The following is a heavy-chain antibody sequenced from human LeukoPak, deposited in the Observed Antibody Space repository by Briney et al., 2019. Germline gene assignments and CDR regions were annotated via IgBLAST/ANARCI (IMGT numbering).Heavy chain of an antibody. CDR2: ISTGSSTT. Sequence: PGGSLRLSCAASGFTFSDYYMSWIRQAPGKGLEWVSYISTGSSTTYYADSVKGRFTISRDNVENSLYLQMNSLRDEDTAVYYCARVAAGYSVNYFDYWGQGTLVTVSS. CDR3: ARVAAGYSVNYFDY. D-gene: IGHD4-23*01. CDR1: GFTFSDYY. V-gene: IGHV3-11*04. J-gene: IGHJ4*02.